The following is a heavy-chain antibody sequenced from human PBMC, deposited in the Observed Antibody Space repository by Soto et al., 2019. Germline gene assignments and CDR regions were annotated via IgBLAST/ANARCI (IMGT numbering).Heavy chain of an antibody. J-gene: IGHJ6*02. Sequence: LSLTCAVYGGSFSGYYWSWIRQPPGKGLEWIGEINHSGSTNYNPSLKSRVTISVDTSKNQFSLKLSSVTAADTAVYYCARASVACYYYYYGMDVWGQGTTVTVSS. D-gene: IGHD2-21*01. CDR2: INHSGST. V-gene: IGHV4-34*01. CDR3: ARASVACYYYYYGMDV. CDR1: GGSFSGYY.